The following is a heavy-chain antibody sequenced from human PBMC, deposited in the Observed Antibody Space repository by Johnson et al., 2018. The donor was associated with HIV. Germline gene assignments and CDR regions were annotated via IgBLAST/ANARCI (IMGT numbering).Heavy chain of an antibody. CDR1: GFTFDDYA. J-gene: IGHJ3*02. Sequence: VQLVESGGGVVQPGRSLRLSCAASGFTFDDYAMHWVRQAPGKGLEWVSGIRWNSDNIAYADSVRGRFTIARDNAKNSLHLQMNSLRAEDTAVYYCAPLGDAFDIWGQGTMVTVSS. CDR3: APLGDAFDI. D-gene: IGHD7-27*01. CDR2: IRWNSDNI. V-gene: IGHV3-9*01.